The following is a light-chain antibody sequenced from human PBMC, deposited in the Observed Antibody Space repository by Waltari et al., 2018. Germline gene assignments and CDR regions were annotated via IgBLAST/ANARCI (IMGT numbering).Light chain of an antibody. Sequence: QSALTQPPSASGSPGQSVTISCTGTSSDVGAYNYVSWYQQHPGKAPKLMIYEVSKRPSGVPDRFSGSKSGNTASLTFSGLQAEDEADYRCSSYAGSNKVVFGGGTKLTVL. CDR2: EVS. CDR1: SSDVGAYNY. J-gene: IGLJ2*01. V-gene: IGLV2-8*01. CDR3: SSYAGSNKVV.